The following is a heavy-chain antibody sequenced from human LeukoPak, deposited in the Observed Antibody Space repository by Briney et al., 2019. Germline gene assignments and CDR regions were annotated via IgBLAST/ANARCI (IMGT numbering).Heavy chain of an antibody. D-gene: IGHD1-7*01. CDR1: GGTFSIYA. J-gene: IGHJ4*02. CDR2: IIPIFGTA. Sequence: ASLTVSCKASGGTFSIYAISWVRQAPGQGLEWMGGIIPIFGTANYAQKFQGRVTITADESTSTAYMELSSLRSEDTAVYYCAGGPGDWNSRPYYFDYWGQGTLVTVSS. CDR3: AGGPGDWNSRPYYFDY. V-gene: IGHV1-69*13.